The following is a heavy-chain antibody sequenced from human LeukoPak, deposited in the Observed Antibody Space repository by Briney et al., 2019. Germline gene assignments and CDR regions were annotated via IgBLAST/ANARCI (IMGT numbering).Heavy chain of an antibody. Sequence: SETLSLTCAVSGYSINSGYYWGWIRQPPGKGLEWIRSIYHSGSTYYNPSLKSRVTISVDTSKNQFSLKLSSVTAADTAVYYCARGNSCSSTSCYAGYYYYGMDVWGKGTTVTVSS. CDR3: ARGNSCSSTSCYAGYYYYGMDV. D-gene: IGHD2-2*01. V-gene: IGHV4-38-2*01. CDR1: GYSINSGYY. J-gene: IGHJ6*04. CDR2: IYHSGST.